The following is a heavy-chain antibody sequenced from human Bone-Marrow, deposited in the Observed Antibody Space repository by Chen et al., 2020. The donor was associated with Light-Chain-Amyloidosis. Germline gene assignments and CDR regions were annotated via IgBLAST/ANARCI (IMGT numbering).Heavy chain of an antibody. CDR3: ARRRDGYNFDY. CDR1: GYTFPNYW. J-gene: IGHJ4*02. D-gene: IGHD5-12*01. V-gene: IGHV5-51*01. Sequence: EVQLEQSGSEVKKHGEYQKISCKGSGYTFPNYWIGWLRQMPGKGLEWMGVIYPDDSDARYSPSFEGQVTISADKSISTAYLPWKSLKASDTAMYYCARRRDGYNFDYWGQGTLVNVSS. CDR2: IYPDDSDA.